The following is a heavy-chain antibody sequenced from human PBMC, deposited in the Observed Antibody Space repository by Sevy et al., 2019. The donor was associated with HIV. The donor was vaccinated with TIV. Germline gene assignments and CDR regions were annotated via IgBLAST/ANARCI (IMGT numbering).Heavy chain of an antibody. CDR1: GASISDSGYY. J-gene: IGHJ4*02. V-gene: IGHV4-39*01. D-gene: IGHD6-19*01. CDR2: INYSGNT. CDR3: VGPMLRYRSGWSYYDY. Sequence: SETLSLTCTVSGASISDSGYYWGWIRQPPGKGLEWIASINYSGNTFYNPSLKSRVTISADMSKNQFSVQLNSVTAADTTRYYCVGPMLRYRSGWSYYDYWGQGTVVTVSS.